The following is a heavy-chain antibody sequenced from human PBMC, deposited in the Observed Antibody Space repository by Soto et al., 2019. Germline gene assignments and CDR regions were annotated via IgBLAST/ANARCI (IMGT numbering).Heavy chain of an antibody. CDR1: GFTFTSYA. V-gene: IGHV3-23*01. D-gene: IGHD3-16*01. CDR2: ISASGGTT. CDR3: AKAWGWFDP. J-gene: IGHJ5*02. Sequence: EVQLLESGGDLVHPGESLSLSCAASGFTFTSYAMTWVRQAPEKGLEWVSSISASGGTTYYTDSVKGRFTISRDNSKNTLFLQMNSLRAEDSAVYYCAKAWGWFDPWGQGTLVTVSS.